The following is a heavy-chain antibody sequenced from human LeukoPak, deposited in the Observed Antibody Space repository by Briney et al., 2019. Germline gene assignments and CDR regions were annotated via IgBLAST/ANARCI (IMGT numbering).Heavy chain of an antibody. CDR2: IYYSGST. D-gene: IGHD4-17*01. CDR3: ARSPLHYGDYVPGFQAYYYYYGMDV. V-gene: IGHV4-31*03. Sequence: KSSETLSLTCTVSGGSISSGGYYWSWIRQHPGKGLEWIGYIYYSGSTYYNPSLKSRVTISVDTSKNQFSLKLSSVTAADTAVYYCARSPLHYGDYVPGFQAYYYYYGMDVWGQGTTVTVSS. CDR1: GGSISSGGYY. J-gene: IGHJ6*02.